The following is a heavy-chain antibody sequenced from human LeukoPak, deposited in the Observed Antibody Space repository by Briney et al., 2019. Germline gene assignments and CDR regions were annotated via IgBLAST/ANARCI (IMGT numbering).Heavy chain of an antibody. D-gene: IGHD2-2*02. Sequence: GGSLRLSCAASGFTFSSHAMSWVRQAPGKGLEWVSAIDRSGTITYYADSVKGRFTISRDNSKNTLFLQMNSLSVEDTAVYHCAKPRADCNSISCYRVFDYWGQGTLVTVSS. J-gene: IGHJ4*02. V-gene: IGHV3-23*05. CDR2: IDRSGTIT. CDR3: AKPRADCNSISCYRVFDY. CDR1: GFTFSSHA.